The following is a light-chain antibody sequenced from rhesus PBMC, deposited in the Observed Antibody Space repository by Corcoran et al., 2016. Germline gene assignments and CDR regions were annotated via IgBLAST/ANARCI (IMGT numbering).Light chain of an antibody. CDR2: DAS. V-gene: IGKV1-38*01. Sequence: DIQLTQSPSSLSASVGDRVTITCRASQGISSYLAWYQQKSGKAPKVLIYDASNLQSGVPSRFSGSGAGTEFTLTISSLQPEDFATYYGQQRNSYPPTFGGGTKVEIK. CDR3: QQRNSYPPT. CDR1: QGISSY. J-gene: IGKJ4*01.